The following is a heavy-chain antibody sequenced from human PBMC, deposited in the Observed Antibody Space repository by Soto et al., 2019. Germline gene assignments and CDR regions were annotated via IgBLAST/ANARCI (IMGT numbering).Heavy chain of an antibody. D-gene: IGHD6-6*01. CDR3: AKEMYPRTVLDSSSPWGDY. CDR1: GFKFNYYA. V-gene: IGHV3-48*01. Sequence: VGSLRLSCAASGFKFNYYAMNWVRQVPGKGLEWVSYISATSAKIDYADSVKGRFTISRDNARNSLYLQMNSLRLEDTAVYFCAKEMYPRTVLDSSSPWGDYWGQGTLVTVSS. CDR2: ISATSAKI. J-gene: IGHJ4*02.